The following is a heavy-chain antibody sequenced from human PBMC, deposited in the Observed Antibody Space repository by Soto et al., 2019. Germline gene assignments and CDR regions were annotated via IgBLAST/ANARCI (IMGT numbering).Heavy chain of an antibody. J-gene: IGHJ6*02. CDR2: IGARGSDT. Sequence: GGSLRLSCAASGFTFNIYTMSWVRQAPGKGLEWVSGIGARGSDTYFPDSVKGRFTISRDNSMDMVYLQMNSLRAEDTAVYYCARDTARAMVRIYYGMDVWGQGTTVTVSS. V-gene: IGHV3-23*01. D-gene: IGHD3-10*01. CDR1: GFTFNIYT. CDR3: ARDTARAMVRIYYGMDV.